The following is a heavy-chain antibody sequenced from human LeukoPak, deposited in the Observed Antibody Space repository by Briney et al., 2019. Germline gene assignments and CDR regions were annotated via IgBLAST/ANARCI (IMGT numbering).Heavy chain of an antibody. Sequence: GESLKISCKGSGYSFTSYWIGWVRQMPGKGLEWMGIIYPGVSDTRYSPSFKGQVSISADKSISTAYLQWSSLKASDTAMYYCARRSAMVDYYYMDVWGKGTTVIVSS. CDR2: IYPGVSDT. D-gene: IGHD5-18*01. CDR1: GYSFTSYW. J-gene: IGHJ6*03. V-gene: IGHV5-51*01. CDR3: ARRSAMVDYYYMDV.